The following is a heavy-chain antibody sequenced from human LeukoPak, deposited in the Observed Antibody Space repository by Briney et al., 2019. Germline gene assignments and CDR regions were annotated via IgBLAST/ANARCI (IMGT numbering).Heavy chain of an antibody. Sequence: GRSLRLSCTPSAFTFGDYAMSWVSQAPGKWLGWEGLIRSKVYGGTTEYAASVKGRFTISRDDSKSIAYLQMNSLKTEDTAVYYCTSGVGATGSLLSSFDYWGQGTLVTVSS. CDR2: IRSKVYGGTT. CDR1: AFTFGDYA. CDR3: TSGVGATGSLLSSFDY. D-gene: IGHD1-26*01. V-gene: IGHV3-49*04. J-gene: IGHJ4*02.